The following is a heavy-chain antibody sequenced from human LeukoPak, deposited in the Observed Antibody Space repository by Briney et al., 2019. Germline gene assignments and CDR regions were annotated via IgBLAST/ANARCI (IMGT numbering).Heavy chain of an antibody. D-gene: IGHD3-22*01. V-gene: IGHV3-21*01. CDR2: ISSSSSYI. CDR1: GFTFSSYS. J-gene: IGHJ4*02. CDR3: ARGGGDYDSSGYSYYFDY. Sequence: GGSLRLSCAASGFTFSSYSMNWVRQAPGKGLEWVSSISSSSSYIYYADSVKGRFTISRDNAKNSLYLQMNSLRAEDTAVYYCARGGGDYDSSGYSYYFDYWGQGTLVTVSS.